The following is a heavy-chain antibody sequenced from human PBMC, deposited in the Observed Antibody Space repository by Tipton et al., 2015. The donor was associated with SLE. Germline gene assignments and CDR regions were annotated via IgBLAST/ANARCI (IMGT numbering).Heavy chain of an antibody. V-gene: IGHV3-30*04. J-gene: IGHJ6*02. CDR2: ISYDGSNK. Sequence: RSLRLSCAASGFTFSSYAMHWVRQAPGKGLECVAVISYDGSNKYYADSVKGRFTISRDNSKNTLYLQMNSLRAEDTAVYYCARSHPVTTDNYYYGMDVWGQGTTVTVSS. D-gene: IGHD4-11*01. CDR3: ARSHPVTTDNYYYGMDV. CDR1: GFTFSSYA.